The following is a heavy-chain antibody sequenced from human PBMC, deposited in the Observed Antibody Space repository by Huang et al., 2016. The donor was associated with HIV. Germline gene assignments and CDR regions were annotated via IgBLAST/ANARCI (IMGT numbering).Heavy chain of an antibody. CDR1: GNTISNYV. J-gene: IGHJ3*01. Sequence: QVQLVQSGAEVKKPGSSVKVSCKASGNTISNYVINWVRQAPGQAREWMGSVIPIFGAPLYAQKFQRRVIISADESTNTAYMDLTSLTFEDTAVYFCARVREMATSYDAFDVWGQGTMVTVSS. CDR2: VIPIFGAP. D-gene: IGHD5-12*01. V-gene: IGHV1-69*18. CDR3: ARVREMATSYDAFDV.